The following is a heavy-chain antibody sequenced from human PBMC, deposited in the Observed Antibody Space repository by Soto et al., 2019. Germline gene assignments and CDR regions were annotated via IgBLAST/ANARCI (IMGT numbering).Heavy chain of an antibody. CDR1: GFTFSNYG. V-gene: IGHV3-30*18. J-gene: IGHJ4*02. Sequence: PGGSLRLSCAASGFTFSNYGIHWVRQAPGKGLEWVAVISHDGNKEYYADSVKGRFTVSRDNSKKTVYLQMNSLRAEDTAMYYCAKVAPSISILWGFVHWGPGILVTVSS. D-gene: IGHD2-21*01. CDR2: ISHDGNKE. CDR3: AKVAPSISILWGFVH.